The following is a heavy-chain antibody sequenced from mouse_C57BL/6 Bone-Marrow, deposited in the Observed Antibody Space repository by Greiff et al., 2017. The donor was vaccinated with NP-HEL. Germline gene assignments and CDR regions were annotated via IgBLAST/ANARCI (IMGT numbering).Heavy chain of an antibody. Sequence: EVQLQESGAELVRPGASVKLSCTASGFNIKDDYMHWVKQRPEQGLEWIGWIDPENGDTEYASKFQGKATITADTSSNTAYLQLSSLTSEDTAVYYCTRWLRRGAWFAYWGQGTLVTVSA. J-gene: IGHJ3*01. CDR3: TRWLRRGAWFAY. CDR2: IDPENGDT. V-gene: IGHV14-4*01. D-gene: IGHD2-2*01. CDR1: GFNIKDDY.